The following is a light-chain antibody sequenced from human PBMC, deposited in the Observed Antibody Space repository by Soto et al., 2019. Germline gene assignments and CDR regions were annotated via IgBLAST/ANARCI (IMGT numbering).Light chain of an antibody. V-gene: IGLV2-23*02. J-gene: IGLJ1*01. CDR1: SSDVGSYNL. Sequence: QSVLTHPASVSGSAGQSITISCTGTSSDVGSYNLVSWYQQYSGKAPKLLIYEVNKRPSGVSNRFSGSKSGNTASLTISGLQAEDEADYYCCSYAGIRVFGTGTKVTVL. CDR3: CSYAGIRV. CDR2: EVN.